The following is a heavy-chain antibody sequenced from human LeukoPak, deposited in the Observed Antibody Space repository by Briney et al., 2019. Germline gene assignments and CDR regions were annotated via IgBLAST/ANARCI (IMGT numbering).Heavy chain of an antibody. D-gene: IGHD4-17*01. CDR1: GGTFSSYT. CDR3: ALATTSKTAPFDY. V-gene: IGHV1-69*02. Sequence: ASVKVSCKASGGTFSSYTISWVRQAPGQGLEWMGRIIPILGIANYAQKFQGRVTITADKSTSTAYMELSSLRSEDTAVYYCALATTSKTAPFDYWGQGTLVTVSS. CDR2: IIPILGIA. J-gene: IGHJ4*02.